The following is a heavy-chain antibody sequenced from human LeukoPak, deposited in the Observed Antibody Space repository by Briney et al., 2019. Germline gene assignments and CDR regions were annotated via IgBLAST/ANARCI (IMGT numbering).Heavy chain of an antibody. CDR3: ARATRGDYYDSSDLDY. J-gene: IGHJ4*02. CDR2: INSDGSST. V-gene: IGHV3-74*01. D-gene: IGHD3-22*01. CDR1: GFTFSSYW. Sequence: GGSLRLSCAASGFTFSSYWMHWVRHAPGKGLVWVSRINSDGSSTSYADSVKGRFTISRDNAKNTLYLQMNSLRAEDTAVYYCARATRGDYYDSSDLDYWGQGTLVTVSS.